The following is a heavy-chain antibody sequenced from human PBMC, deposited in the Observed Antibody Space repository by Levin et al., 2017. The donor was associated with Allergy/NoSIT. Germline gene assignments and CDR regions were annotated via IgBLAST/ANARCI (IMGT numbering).Heavy chain of an antibody. D-gene: IGHD5-24*01. J-gene: IGHJ4*02. V-gene: IGHV3-48*03. CDR3: ARVMSTITFSFDF. CDR2: INSDGTNI. Sequence: GGSLRLSCAASGFTFSSYEMNWVRQAPGKGLESVSYINSDGTNIYYADSVKGRFTISRDSAKSSLYLQMNSLRAEDTAVYYCARVMSTITFSFDFWGQGTLVTVSS. CDR1: GFTFSSYE.